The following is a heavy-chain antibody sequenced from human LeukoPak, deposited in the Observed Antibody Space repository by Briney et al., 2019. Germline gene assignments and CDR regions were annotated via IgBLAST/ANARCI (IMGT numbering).Heavy chain of an antibody. CDR2: IRVSGGNT. V-gene: IGHV3-23*01. CDR3: AKAPSRAYLFQPFDV. Sequence: GGSLRLSCAASGYTFSKAWMSWVRQAPAEGLEWVSTIRVSGGNTYYADSVKGRFTISRDNSKNTLYLQMNGLRAEDTAVYYCAKAPSRAYLFQPFDVWGQGTMVTVSS. J-gene: IGHJ3*01. CDR1: GYTFSKAW. D-gene: IGHD2/OR15-2a*01.